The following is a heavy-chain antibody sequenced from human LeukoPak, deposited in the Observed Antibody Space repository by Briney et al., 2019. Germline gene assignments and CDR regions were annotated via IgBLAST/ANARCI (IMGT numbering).Heavy chain of an antibody. J-gene: IGHJ4*02. CDR3: AGVGYGDYT. V-gene: IGHV3-30*04. Sequence: GGSLRLSCAASGFTFSSYAMHWVRQAPGKGLEWVAVISYDGSNKYYADSVKGRFTISRDNSKNTLYLQMNSLRAEDTAVYYCAGVGYGDYTWGQGTLVTVSS. CDR1: GFTFSSYA. CDR2: ISYDGSNK. D-gene: IGHD4-17*01.